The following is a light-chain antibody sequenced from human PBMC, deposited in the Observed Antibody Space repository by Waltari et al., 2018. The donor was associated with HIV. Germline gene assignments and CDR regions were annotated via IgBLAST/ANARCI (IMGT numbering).Light chain of an antibody. J-gene: IGLJ2*01. V-gene: IGLV3-9*01. CDR1: KIATKD. CDR3: QVWDYSVV. CDR2: KST. Sequence: SYDLSQPVSLSVAVGLPARLPCGGYKIATKDVHGYQKRPGQAPVLVIFKSTNRPSGIPERFSGSKSGNTATLIISGVQADDEADYYCQVWDYSVVFGGGTKLTVL.